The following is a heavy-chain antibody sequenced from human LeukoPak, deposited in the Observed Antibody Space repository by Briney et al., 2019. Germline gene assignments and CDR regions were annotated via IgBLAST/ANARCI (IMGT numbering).Heavy chain of an antibody. J-gene: IGHJ4*02. CDR1: GFTFSSYA. V-gene: IGHV3-23*01. CDR2: ISGSGGST. Sequence: GGSLRLSCAASGFTFSSYAMSWVRQAPGKGLEWVSAISGSGGSTYYADSVKGRFTISRDNSKNTLYLQMNSLRAEDTAVYYCAKDRYCSSTSCYRFFDYWGQGTLVTVSS. D-gene: IGHD2-2*01. CDR3: AKDRYCSSTSCYRFFDY.